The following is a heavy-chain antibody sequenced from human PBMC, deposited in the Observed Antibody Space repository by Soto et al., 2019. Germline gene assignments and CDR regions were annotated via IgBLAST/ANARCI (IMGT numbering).Heavy chain of an antibody. D-gene: IGHD3-9*01. CDR2: IKSKTDGGTT. J-gene: IGHJ4*02. CDR1: GFTFSNAW. CDR3: TTLGTYYDILSGYSLDFDY. Sequence: GGSLRLSCAASGFTFSNAWMSWVRQAPGKGLEWVGRIKSKTDGGTTDYAAPVKGRFTISRDDSKNTLYLQMNSLKTEDTALYYCTTLGTYYDILSGYSLDFDYWGQGTLVTVSS. V-gene: IGHV3-15*01.